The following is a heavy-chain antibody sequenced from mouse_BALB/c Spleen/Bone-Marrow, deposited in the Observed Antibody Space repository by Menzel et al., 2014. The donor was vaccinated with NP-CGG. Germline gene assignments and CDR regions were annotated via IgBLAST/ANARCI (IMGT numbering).Heavy chain of an antibody. CDR2: IYPGGGYT. J-gene: IGHJ4*01. CDR1: GYTFTNYW. Sequence: QVQLKESGAELVRPGTSVKISCKASGYTFTNYWLGWVKQRPGHGLEWIGDIYPGGGYTNYDEKFKGKATLTADTSSSTAYMQLSSLTSEDSAVYFCARNYGYAMDYWGQGTSVTVSS. CDR3: ARNYGYAMDY. D-gene: IGHD1-1*01. V-gene: IGHV1-63*02.